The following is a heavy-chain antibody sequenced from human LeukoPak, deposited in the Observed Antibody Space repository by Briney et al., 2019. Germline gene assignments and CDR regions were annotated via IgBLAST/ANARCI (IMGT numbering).Heavy chain of an antibody. CDR3: AVGIAILGVAASFDS. Sequence: SETLSLTCVVYGASYNAYYWSWIRQPPGKGLEWIGDIDHRGTATYNPSLKSRLTISADASKNQFSLKLNSVTDADTAVYYCAVGIAILGVAASFDSWGQGNLVIVSS. CDR1: GASYNAYY. V-gene: IGHV4-34*01. CDR2: IDHRGTA. D-gene: IGHD3-3*01. J-gene: IGHJ4*02.